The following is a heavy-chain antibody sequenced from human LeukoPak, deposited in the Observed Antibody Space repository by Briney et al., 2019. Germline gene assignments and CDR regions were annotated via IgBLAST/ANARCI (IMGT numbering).Heavy chain of an antibody. CDR1: GFTFSSYA. CDR3: ARDTSPYYYGSGSQGIDY. CDR2: ISSSGSTI. D-gene: IGHD3-10*01. J-gene: IGHJ4*02. Sequence: GGSLRLSCAASGFTFSSYAMSWVRQAPGKGLEWVSYISSSGSTIYYADSVKGRFTISRDNAKNSLYLQMNSLRAEDTAVYYCARDTSPYYYGSGSQGIDYWGQGTLVTVSS. V-gene: IGHV3-48*03.